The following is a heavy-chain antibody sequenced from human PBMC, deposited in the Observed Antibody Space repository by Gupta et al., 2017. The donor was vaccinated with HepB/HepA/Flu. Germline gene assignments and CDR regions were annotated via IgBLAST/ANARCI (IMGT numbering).Heavy chain of an antibody. CDR2: ISYDGSNE. CDR3: ARDRDPQYYYYVMDV. J-gene: IGHJ6*02. Sequence: QVQLVESGGGVVQPGRSLRLSCAASGFTFKSYTMNWVRQTPGKGLEWVSIISYDGSNESYADSVKGRFTISRDNSKNTLYLQMNGLRVEDTAVYYCARDRDPQYYYYVMDVWGQGTTVTVSS. D-gene: IGHD2-21*01. CDR1: GFTFKSYT. V-gene: IGHV3-30-3*01.